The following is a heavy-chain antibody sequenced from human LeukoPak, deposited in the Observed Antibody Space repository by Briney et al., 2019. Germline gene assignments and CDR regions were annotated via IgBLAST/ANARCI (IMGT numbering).Heavy chain of an antibody. CDR1: GGSFSGYY. CDR3: AGGSSSGEDIVVVVAALPYFDY. V-gene: IGHV4-34*01. CDR2: INHSGST. D-gene: IGHD2-15*01. Sequence: SETLSLTCAVYGGSFSGYYWSWIRQPPGKGLEWIGEINHSGSTNYNPSLKSRVTISVDTSKNQFSLKLSSVTAAGTAVYYCAGGSSSGEDIVVVVAALPYFDYWGQGTLVTVSS. J-gene: IGHJ4*02.